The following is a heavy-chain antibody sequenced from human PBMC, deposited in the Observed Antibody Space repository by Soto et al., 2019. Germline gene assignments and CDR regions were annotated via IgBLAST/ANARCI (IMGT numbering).Heavy chain of an antibody. CDR1: GTSIRGYY. CDR2: IYYTGTT. V-gene: IGHV4-59*01. J-gene: IGHJ4*02. D-gene: IGHD3-10*01. Sequence: SETLALTCSVSGTSIRGYYLTWIRQPPGKGLEWIGYIYYTGTTKYNPSLKSRVTISVDTSKNQFSLRLNSVTAADTAVYYCAREVSSFGSNHFDSWGQGALVTVYS. CDR3: AREVSSFGSNHFDS.